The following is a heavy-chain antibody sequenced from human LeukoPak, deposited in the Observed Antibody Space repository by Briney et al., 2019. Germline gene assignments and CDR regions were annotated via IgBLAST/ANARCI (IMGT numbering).Heavy chain of an antibody. CDR1: GFTFSDYC. Sequence: GGSLRLSCAASGFTFSDYCMSWIRQAPGKGLEWVSYISSGSSYTNYAGSVKGRFTISRDNAKKSLYLQMSSLTAADTAVYYCARHHEYGVQFDPWGQGTLVTVSS. D-gene: IGHD4-17*01. CDR3: ARHHEYGVQFDP. CDR2: ISSGSSYT. J-gene: IGHJ5*02. V-gene: IGHV3-11*06.